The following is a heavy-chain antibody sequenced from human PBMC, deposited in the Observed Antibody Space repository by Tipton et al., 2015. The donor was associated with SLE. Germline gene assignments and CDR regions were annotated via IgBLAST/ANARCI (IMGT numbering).Heavy chain of an antibody. CDR3: AKVPHYDILTGHYMDV. J-gene: IGHJ6*03. CDR1: GFTFNTYE. CDR2: IYRLGTTT. V-gene: IGHV3-23*03. Sequence: SLRLSCAASGFTFNTYEMNWVRQAPGKGLEWVSLIYRLGTTTKYADSVKGRFTISRDDSENTLYLQMNSLRAEDTAVYYCAKVPHYDILTGHYMDVWGKGTMVTVSS. D-gene: IGHD3-9*01.